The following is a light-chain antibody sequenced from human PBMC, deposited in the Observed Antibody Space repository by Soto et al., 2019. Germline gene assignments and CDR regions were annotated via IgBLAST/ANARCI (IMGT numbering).Light chain of an antibody. CDR1: SGHSSYA. CDR3: QTWAPGIVV. CDR2: LNSDGSH. Sequence: QLVLTQSPSASASLGASVKLTCTLSSGHSSYAIAWHQQQPEKGPRYLMKLNSDGSHTKGDGIPDRFSGSSSGAERYLIISSLQSEDEADYYCQTWAPGIVVFGGGTKLTVL. V-gene: IGLV4-69*01. J-gene: IGLJ2*01.